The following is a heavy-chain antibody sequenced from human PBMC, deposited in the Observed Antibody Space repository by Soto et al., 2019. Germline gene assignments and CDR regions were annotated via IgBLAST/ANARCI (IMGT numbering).Heavy chain of an antibody. D-gene: IGHD6-19*01. J-gene: IGHJ4*02. CDR3: AKRLSGWYYGDF. Sequence: GGSLRLSCAASGFTFGSYAMTWVRQAPGKGLEWVSAITGSGAATFYADSVKGRFTISRDNSKNTPYLQMNSLRAEDTAVYYCAKRLSGWYYGDFWGQGSLVTVSS. CDR1: GFTFGSYA. V-gene: IGHV3-23*01. CDR2: ITGSGAAT.